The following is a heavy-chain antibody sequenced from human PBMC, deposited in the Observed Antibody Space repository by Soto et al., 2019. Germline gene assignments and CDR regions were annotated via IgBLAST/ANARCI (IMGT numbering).Heavy chain of an antibody. CDR1: GGTFSSYT. CDR2: IIPILGIA. CDR3: ARVIVPAAIDDYYYYYMDV. V-gene: IGHV1-69*02. D-gene: IGHD2-2*02. J-gene: IGHJ6*03. Sequence: ASVKVSCKASGGTFSSYTISWVRQAPGQGLEWMGRIIPILGIANYAQKFQGRVTITADKSTSTAYMELSSLRSEDTAVYYCARVIVPAAIDDYYYYYMDVWGKGTTVTVSS.